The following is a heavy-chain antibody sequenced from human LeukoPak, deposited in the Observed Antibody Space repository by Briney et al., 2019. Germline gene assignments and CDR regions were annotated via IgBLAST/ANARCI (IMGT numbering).Heavy chain of an antibody. V-gene: IGHV3-30*18. J-gene: IGHJ4*02. CDR2: ISYDGSNK. CDR3: AKGEGYLDY. D-gene: IGHD3-16*02. CDR1: GFTFSSYG. Sequence: GGSLRLSCAASGFTFSSYGMHWVRQAPGKGLEWVAVISYDGSNKYYADPVKGRFTISRDNSKNTLYLQMNSLRAEDTAVYYCAKGEGYLDYWGQGTLVTVSS.